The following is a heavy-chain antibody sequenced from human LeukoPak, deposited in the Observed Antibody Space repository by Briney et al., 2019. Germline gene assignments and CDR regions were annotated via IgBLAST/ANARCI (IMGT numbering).Heavy chain of an antibody. D-gene: IGHD3-9*01. Sequence: ASVKVSCKASGYTFTSYDINWVRQATGQGLEWMGWMNPNSGNTGYAQKFQGRVTITADESTSTAYMELSSLRSEDTAVYYCASEDYDILTGYPYFDYWGQGTLVTVSA. CDR1: GYTFTSYD. CDR2: MNPNSGNT. J-gene: IGHJ4*02. CDR3: ASEDYDILTGYPYFDY. V-gene: IGHV1-8*03.